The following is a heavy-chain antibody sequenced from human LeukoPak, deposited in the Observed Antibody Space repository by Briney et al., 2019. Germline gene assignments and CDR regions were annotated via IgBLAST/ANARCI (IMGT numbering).Heavy chain of an antibody. J-gene: IGHJ3*02. CDR2: ISGSGGST. CDR3: AKDVCSGGSCYPDAFDI. D-gene: IGHD2-15*01. CDR1: GFTVSSKY. V-gene: IGHV3-23*01. Sequence: GGSLRLSCAVSGFTVSSKYMSWVRQAPGKGLEWVSVISGSGGSTYYADSVKGRFTISRDNSKNTLYLQMNSLRAEDTAVYYCAKDVCSGGSCYPDAFDIWGQGTMVTVSS.